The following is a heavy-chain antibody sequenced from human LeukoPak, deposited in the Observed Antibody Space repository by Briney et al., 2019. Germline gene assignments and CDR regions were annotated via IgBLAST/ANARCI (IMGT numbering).Heavy chain of an antibody. CDR1: GGSISSYY. J-gene: IGHJ6*02. V-gene: IGHV4-4*07. CDR2: MYTSGST. Sequence: PSETLSLTCTVSGGSISSYYWSWIRQPAGKGLEWIGSMYTSGSTNYNPSLKSRVTMSVDTSKNQFSLKLSSVTAADTAVYYCARDNSGSSPYYYYYYYGMDVWGQGTTVTVSS. CDR3: ARDNSGSSPYYYYYYYGMDV. D-gene: IGHD6-19*01.